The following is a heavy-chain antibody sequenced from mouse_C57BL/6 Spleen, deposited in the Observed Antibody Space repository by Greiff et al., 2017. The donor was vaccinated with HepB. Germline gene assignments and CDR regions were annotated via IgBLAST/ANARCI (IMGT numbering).Heavy chain of an antibody. J-gene: IGHJ2*01. CDR3: ARIPITTVVATVDY. V-gene: IGHV1-64*01. CDR1: GYTFTSYW. CDR2: IHPNSGST. Sequence: VQLQQPGAELVKPGASVKLSCKASGYTFTSYWMHWVKQRPGQGLEWIGMIHPNSGSTNYNEKFKSKATLTVDKSSSTAYMQLSSLTSEDSAVYYCARIPITTVVATVDYWGQGTTLTVSS. D-gene: IGHD1-1*01.